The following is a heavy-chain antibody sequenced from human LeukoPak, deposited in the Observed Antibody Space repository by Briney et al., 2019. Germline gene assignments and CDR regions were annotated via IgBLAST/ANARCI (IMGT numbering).Heavy chain of an antibody. CDR2: ISRSGDYI. V-gene: IGHV3-21*01. Sequence: GESLRLSCAAPGFTFSSYTMTWVRQAPGKGLEWVSSISRSGDYIFYADSVRGRFTISRDNAKNSLYLQMTSLRAEDTAVYYCAKDRLVGGSDRHPFDYRGQGTLVTVSS. D-gene: IGHD1-26*01. CDR1: GFTFSSYT. CDR3: AKDRLVGGSDRHPFDY. J-gene: IGHJ4*02.